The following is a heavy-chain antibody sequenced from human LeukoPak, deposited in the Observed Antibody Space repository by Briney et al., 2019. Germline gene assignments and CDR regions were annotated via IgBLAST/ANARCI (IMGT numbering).Heavy chain of an antibody. CDR3: ARRYGSGSYVDY. CDR2: ISTSSSYT. CDR1: GFTFSDYY. D-gene: IGHD3-10*01. V-gene: IGHV3-11*03. J-gene: IGHJ4*02. Sequence: GGSLRLSCAASGFTFSDYYMSWIRPAPGKGLEWVSYISTSSSYTNYADSVKGRFTISRDNAKTSLYLQMNSLRAEDTAVYYCARRYGSGSYVDYWGQGTLVTVSS.